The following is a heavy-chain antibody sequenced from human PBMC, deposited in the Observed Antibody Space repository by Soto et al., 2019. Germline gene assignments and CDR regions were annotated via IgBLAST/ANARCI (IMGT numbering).Heavy chain of an antibody. Sequence: GGSLRLSCAASGFTFSSYAMSWVRQAPGKGLEWVSAISGSGGSTYYADSVKGRFTISRDNSKNTLYLQMNSLRAGDTAVYYCAKDGRYSYGLYYYGMDVWGQGTTVTVSS. J-gene: IGHJ6*02. D-gene: IGHD5-18*01. CDR1: GFTFSSYA. CDR3: AKDGRYSYGLYYYGMDV. V-gene: IGHV3-23*01. CDR2: ISGSGGST.